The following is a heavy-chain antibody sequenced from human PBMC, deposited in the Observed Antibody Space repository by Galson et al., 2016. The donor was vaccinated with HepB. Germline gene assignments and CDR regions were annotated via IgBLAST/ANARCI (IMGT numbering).Heavy chain of an antibody. J-gene: IGHJ4*01. V-gene: IGHV3-7*03. CDR3: TIGAWLDY. Sequence: SLRLSCAASGFEIRNSWMSWVRQVSGRGLEYVANIRADGNLQHYADSVKGRFTISRDNAQNSLFLQMKSLRAEDTAVYYCTIGAWLDYWGHRALVTVPS. D-gene: IGHD3-16*01. CDR2: IRADGNLQ. CDR1: GFEIRNSW.